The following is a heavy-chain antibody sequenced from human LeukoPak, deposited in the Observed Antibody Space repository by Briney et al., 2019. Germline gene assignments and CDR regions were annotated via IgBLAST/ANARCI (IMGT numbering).Heavy chain of an antibody. J-gene: IGHJ4*02. CDR1: GFTFSSYA. V-gene: IGHV3-23*01. CDR2: ISCSGGST. D-gene: IGHD5-18*01. Sequence: PGGSVRLSCAASGFTFSSYAMSWVRQAPGKGLEWVSAISCSGGSTYYADSVKGRFTISRDNSKNTLYLQMNSLRAEDTAVYYCAKAVQLWYTPSDYWGQGTLVTVSS. CDR3: AKAVQLWYTPSDY.